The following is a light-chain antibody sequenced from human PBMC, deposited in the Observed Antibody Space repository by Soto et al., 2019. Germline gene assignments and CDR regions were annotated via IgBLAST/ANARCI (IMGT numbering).Light chain of an antibody. CDR3: SPYTSSSTYV. CDR1: SSDVGGHDY. Sequence: QSALTQPASVSGSPGQSITISCTGTSSDVGGHDYVSWYQQHPGKAPKLMIYDVSNRPSGVSNRFSGSKSGNTASLTISGLQAEDEADYYCSPYTSSSTYVFGTGTKLTVL. CDR2: DVS. J-gene: IGLJ1*01. V-gene: IGLV2-14*01.